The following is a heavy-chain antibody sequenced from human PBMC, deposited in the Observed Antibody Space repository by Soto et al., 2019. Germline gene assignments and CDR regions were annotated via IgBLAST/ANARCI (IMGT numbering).Heavy chain of an antibody. CDR3: ARGGHRFWSGAAYYYAMEV. D-gene: IGHD3-3*01. CDR1: GYDFNIYD. J-gene: IGHJ6*02. CDR2: MTPKRETP. Sequence: QVHLVQSGAEVKKPGASVKVSCTASGYDFNIYDIHWMRQSTGQGLEWMGWMTPKRETPGYAPKFQGRFTMTRDTSRSADSMELSSLRSEDTDVYFCARGGHRFWSGAAYYYAMEVWGQGTTVNVSS. V-gene: IGHV1-8*01.